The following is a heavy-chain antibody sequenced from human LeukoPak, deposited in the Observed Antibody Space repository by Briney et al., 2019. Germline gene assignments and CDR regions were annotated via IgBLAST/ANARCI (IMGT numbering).Heavy chain of an antibody. CDR3: ARGDDFWSGYYRLFDP. CDR2: INHSGST. CDR1: GGSFSGYY. V-gene: IGHV4-34*01. D-gene: IGHD3-3*01. J-gene: IGHJ5*02. Sequence: PSETLSLTCAVYGGSFSGYYWSWIRQPPGKGLEWIGEINHSGSTNYNPSLKSRVTISVDTSKNQFSLKLSSVTAADTAVYYCARGDDFWSGYYRLFDPWGQGTLVTVSS.